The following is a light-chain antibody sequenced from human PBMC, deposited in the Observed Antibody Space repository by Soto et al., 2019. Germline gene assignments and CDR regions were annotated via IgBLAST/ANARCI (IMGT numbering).Light chain of an antibody. CDR1: SSDIGSYNL. CDR2: GDN. CDR3: CSYAGSSTWV. Sequence: QSALTQPASVSGSPGQSITISCTGTSSDIGSYNLVLVSWFRQHPGKAPKLMIYGDNKRPSGVSNRFSGSKSGNTASLTISGLQAEDEADYYCCSYAGSSTWVFGGGTKLTVL. V-gene: IGLV2-23*01. J-gene: IGLJ2*01.